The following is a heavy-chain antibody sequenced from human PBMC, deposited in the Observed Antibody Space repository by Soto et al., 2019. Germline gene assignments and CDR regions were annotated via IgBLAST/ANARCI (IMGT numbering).Heavy chain of an antibody. Sequence: PSETLSLTCTVSGGSISSSSYYWGWIRQPPGKGLEWIGSIYYSGSTYYNPPLKSRVTISVDTSKNQFSLKLSSVTAADTAVYYCARHERVYILTGYYTGIDYWGQGTLVTLSS. CDR1: GGSISSSSYY. V-gene: IGHV4-39*01. CDR2: IYYSGST. CDR3: ARHERVYILTGYYTGIDY. D-gene: IGHD3-9*01. J-gene: IGHJ4*02.